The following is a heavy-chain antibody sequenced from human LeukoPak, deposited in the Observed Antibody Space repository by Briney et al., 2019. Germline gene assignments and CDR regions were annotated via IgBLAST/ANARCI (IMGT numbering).Heavy chain of an antibody. CDR3: ARDYYGSGSYLPAFDI. D-gene: IGHD3-10*01. CDR2: ISSSGSYI. J-gene: IGHJ3*02. Sequence: GGSLRLSCAASGFTFSSYSMNWVRQAPGKGLEWVSSISSSGSYIYYAESVKGRFTISRDNAKKSLYLQMNSLRAEDTALYYCARDYYGSGSYLPAFDIWGQGTMVTVSS. V-gene: IGHV3-21*04. CDR1: GFTFSSYS.